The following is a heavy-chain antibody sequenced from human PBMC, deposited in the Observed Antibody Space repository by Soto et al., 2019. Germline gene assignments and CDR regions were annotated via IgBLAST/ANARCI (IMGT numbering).Heavy chain of an antibody. J-gene: IGHJ6*03. V-gene: IGHV3-33*01. D-gene: IGHD5-12*01. Sequence: GGSLRLSCAASGFTFSSYGMHWVRQAPGKGLEWVAVIWYDGSNKYYADSVKGRFTISRDNSKNTLYLQMNSLRAEDTAVYYCARDDRGSGYDSGIRYYYYYMDVWGKGTTVTVSS. CDR2: IWYDGSNK. CDR1: GFTFSSYG. CDR3: ARDDRGSGYDSGIRYYYYYMDV.